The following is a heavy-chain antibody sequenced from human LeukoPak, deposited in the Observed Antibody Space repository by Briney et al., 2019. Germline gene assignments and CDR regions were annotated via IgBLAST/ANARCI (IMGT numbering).Heavy chain of an antibody. V-gene: IGHV1-69*13. J-gene: IGHJ4*02. Sequence: SVKVSCKSSGGTFSTYAISWVRQAPGQGLEWMGGIVPIFGTPNYAQNFQGRPTITADESTSTAYMDLSSLRSEDTAMYYCTTSTGYYYVPGYWGQGTLVTVSS. CDR2: IVPIFGTP. D-gene: IGHD3-22*01. CDR3: TTSTGYYYVPGY. CDR1: GGTFSTYA.